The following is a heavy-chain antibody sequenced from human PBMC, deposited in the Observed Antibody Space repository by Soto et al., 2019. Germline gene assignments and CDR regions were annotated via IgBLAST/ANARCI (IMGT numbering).Heavy chain of an antibody. Sequence: ASVKVSCKASGYTFTDNHVHWLRRAPGQDFEWMGWINPKSGDTKYAQKFQGRVTMTRDTSIDTAYMEVTSLTSDDTATYYCAIFQYGDYLRWWLDPRGQGTLVIVSA. D-gene: IGHD4-17*01. V-gene: IGHV1-2*02. CDR1: GYTFTDNH. J-gene: IGHJ5*02. CDR2: INPKSGDT. CDR3: AIFQYGDYLRWWLDP.